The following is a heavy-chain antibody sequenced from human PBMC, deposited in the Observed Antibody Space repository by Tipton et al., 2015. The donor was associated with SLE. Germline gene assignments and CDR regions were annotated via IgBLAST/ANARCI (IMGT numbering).Heavy chain of an antibody. J-gene: IGHJ3*02. D-gene: IGHD3-10*01. CDR2: INHSGGT. CDR1: GISSGYY. V-gene: IGHV4-34*01. CDR3: AGAAPGVQGVNDAFDI. Sequence: TLSLTCTVSGISSGYYWGWIRQPPGKGLEWIGEINHSGGTNYNPSLKSRVTISVDTSKNQFSLKLSSVTAADTAVYYCAGAAPGVQGVNDAFDIWGPGTMVTVSS.